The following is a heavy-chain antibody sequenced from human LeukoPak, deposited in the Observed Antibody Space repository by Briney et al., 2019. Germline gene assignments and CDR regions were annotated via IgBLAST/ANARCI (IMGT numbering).Heavy chain of an antibody. CDR3: AKCHYYDSSGYYYQAFDI. CDR1: GFTFSNYA. Sequence: GGSLRLSCVASGFTFSNYAMSWVRQGPGKGLEWVSTISGSGGNTYFADSVKGRLTISRDNSKNTLYLQMNSLRAEDTAVYYCAKCHYYDSSGYYYQAFDIWGQGTMVTVSS. D-gene: IGHD3-22*01. V-gene: IGHV3-23*01. CDR2: ISGSGGNT. J-gene: IGHJ3*02.